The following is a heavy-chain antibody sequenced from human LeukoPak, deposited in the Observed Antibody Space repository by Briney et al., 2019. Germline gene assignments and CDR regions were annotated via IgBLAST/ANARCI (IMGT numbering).Heavy chain of an antibody. D-gene: IGHD2-21*01. CDR2: VNRSRCNT. V-gene: IGHV1-8*03. Sequence: ASVKVSCKASGYTFTSYDIYWVREATGQGLERRGWVNRSRCNTGYAQKFQGRVTITRNTSISTAYMELSSLRSEDTAVYYCARGLKFVGRGFDPWGQGTRVTVSS. J-gene: IGHJ5*02. CDR1: GYTFTSYD. CDR3: ARGLKFVGRGFDP.